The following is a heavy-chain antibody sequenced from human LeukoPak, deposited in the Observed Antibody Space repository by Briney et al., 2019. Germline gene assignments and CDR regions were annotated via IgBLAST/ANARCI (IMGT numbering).Heavy chain of an antibody. Sequence: GGSLRLSCVASGFTFSDSYMTWIRQAPGKGLEWVSFISNSGDSIYYADSVKGRFITSRDNAKSSLYLQMNSLRAEDTALYYCGRGHWGLDYWGQGALVTVSS. CDR1: GFTFSDSY. D-gene: IGHD7-27*01. J-gene: IGHJ4*02. V-gene: IGHV3-11*04. CDR2: ISNSGDSI. CDR3: GRGHWGLDY.